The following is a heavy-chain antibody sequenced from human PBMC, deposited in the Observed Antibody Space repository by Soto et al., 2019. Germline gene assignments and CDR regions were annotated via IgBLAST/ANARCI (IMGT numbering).Heavy chain of an antibody. CDR1: VGSVSSGSYY. V-gene: IGHV4-61*01. D-gene: IGHD3-10*01. J-gene: IGHJ4*02. CDR3: ARGHLYYYGSGSYYFDY. CDR2: IYYSGST. Sequence: SETLSLTCTVSVGSVSSGSYYWSWIRQPPGKGLEWIGYIYYSGSTNYNPSLKSRVTISVDTSKNQFSLKLSSVTAADTAVYYCARGHLYYYGSGSYYFDYWGQGTLVTVSS.